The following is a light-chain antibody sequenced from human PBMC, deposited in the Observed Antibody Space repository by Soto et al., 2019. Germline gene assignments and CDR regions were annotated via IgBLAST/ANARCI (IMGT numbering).Light chain of an antibody. J-gene: IGLJ1*01. Sequence: QSVLTQPPSASGSPGQSVTISCTGTSSDVGGYNFVSWYRQHPGKAPKLIIYEVTKRPSGVPDRFSGSKSGNTASLTVSGLQDEDEADYYCSSYSGTNNYVFGPGTKVTVL. V-gene: IGLV2-8*01. CDR1: SSDVGGYNF. CDR2: EVT. CDR3: SSYSGTNNYV.